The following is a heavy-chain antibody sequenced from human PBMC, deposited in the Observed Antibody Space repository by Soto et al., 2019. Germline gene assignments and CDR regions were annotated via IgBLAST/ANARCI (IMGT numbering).Heavy chain of an antibody. CDR1: GGSISSSSGHY. D-gene: IGHD6-6*01. V-gene: IGHV4-39*01. J-gene: IGHJ4*02. CDR2: INYSGST. Sequence: TSDSLYITCAASGGSISSSSGHYWAWIRQPPGKGLEWIGSINYSGSTWYHPSVKSRVTMSVDTSKNQFSLRLNSVTAADTAVFYCTRHPSSRWHQLWGQGIRVTVS. CDR3: TRHPSSRWHQL.